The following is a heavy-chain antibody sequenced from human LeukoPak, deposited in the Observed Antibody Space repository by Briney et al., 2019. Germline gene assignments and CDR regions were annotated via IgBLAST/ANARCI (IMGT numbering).Heavy chain of an antibody. CDR1: GGSLSTSSYY. CDR3: ARSGYSYGPYWYFDL. D-gene: IGHD5-18*01. Sequence: SETLSLTCTVSGGSLSTSSYYWGWIRQPPGKGLEWIASIHYSGSTYYNSSLKSRVTISVDTSKDQFSLKVYSVTAADTAVYYCARSGYSYGPYWYFDLWGRGTLVTVSS. J-gene: IGHJ2*01. V-gene: IGHV4-39*01. CDR2: IHYSGST.